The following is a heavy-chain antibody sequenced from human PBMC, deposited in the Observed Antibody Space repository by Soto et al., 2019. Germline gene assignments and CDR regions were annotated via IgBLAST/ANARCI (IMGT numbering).Heavy chain of an antibody. Sequence: EVQLLESGGGLIQRGGSLRLSCAVSGFTTNKHAMSWVRQAPEKGLEWVAGISDSGADKFYAESVRGRFSISRDGSRNPVYLQMSDLRPDDTAMYFWAKRRGPQDSWGQGTPVTVSS. CDR3: AKRRGPQDS. J-gene: IGHJ4*02. CDR1: GFTTNKHA. CDR2: ISDSGADK. V-gene: IGHV3-23*01.